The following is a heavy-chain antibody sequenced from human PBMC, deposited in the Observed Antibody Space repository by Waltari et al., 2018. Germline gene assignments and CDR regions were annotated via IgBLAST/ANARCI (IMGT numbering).Heavy chain of an antibody. CDR2: IYYSGST. CDR3: ARDLTGSDPHTDP. D-gene: IGHD1-26*01. J-gene: IGHJ5*02. V-gene: IGHV4-61*01. CDR1: GGSVSSGSYY. Sequence: QVQLQESGPGLVKPSEPLSLTCTVSGGSVSSGSYYWSWIRQPPGKGLEWIGYIYYSGSTNYNPSLKSRVTISVDTSKNQFSLKLSSVTAADTAVYYCARDLTGSDPHTDPWGQGTLVTVSS.